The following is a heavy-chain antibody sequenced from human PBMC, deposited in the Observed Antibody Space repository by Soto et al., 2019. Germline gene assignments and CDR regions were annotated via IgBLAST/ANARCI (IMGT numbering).Heavy chain of an antibody. Sequence: PSETLSLTCTVSGGAISSSSYYWGWICQPPGKGLEWIGSIYYTGTTYYNPSLKSRVTISVDTSKNQFSLKLTSVTAADTALYYCARGTVPASSYTTDFDYWGQGTLVTVSS. CDR2: IYYTGTT. J-gene: IGHJ4*02. CDR1: GGAISSSSYY. D-gene: IGHD2-2*01. CDR3: ARGTVPASSYTTDFDY. V-gene: IGHV4-39*01.